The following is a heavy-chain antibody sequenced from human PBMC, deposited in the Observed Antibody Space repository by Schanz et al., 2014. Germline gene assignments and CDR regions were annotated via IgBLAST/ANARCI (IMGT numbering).Heavy chain of an antibody. Sequence: QVQLVQSGGEMKKPGASVKVSCKASGYTFTDYGLSWVRQAPGQGLEWLGWISAYNGHTDYAQKFQDKVTITADTSTTTAYMELSGLRSEDTAVYYCARDRLECGAECYSVEVFEIWGQGTLVIVSS. J-gene: IGHJ4*02. CDR2: ISAYNGHT. CDR1: GYTFTDYG. CDR3: ARDRLECGAECYSVEVFEI. D-gene: IGHD2-21*01. V-gene: IGHV1-18*01.